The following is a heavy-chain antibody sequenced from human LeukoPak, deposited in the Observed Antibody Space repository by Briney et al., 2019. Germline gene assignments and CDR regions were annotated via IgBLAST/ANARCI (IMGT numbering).Heavy chain of an antibody. CDR2: ISWNSGSI. V-gene: IGHV3-9*01. Sequence: GGSLRLSCAASGFTFDEYAMQWVRQAPGKGVEGVSGISWNSGSIEYVDSVKGRFTISRDNAKNSLYLQMNSLRVEDTALYYCAKDRGGSSELGDAFDVWGQGTMVRVSS. J-gene: IGHJ3*01. D-gene: IGHD1-26*01. CDR1: GFTFDEYA. CDR3: AKDRGGSSELGDAFDV.